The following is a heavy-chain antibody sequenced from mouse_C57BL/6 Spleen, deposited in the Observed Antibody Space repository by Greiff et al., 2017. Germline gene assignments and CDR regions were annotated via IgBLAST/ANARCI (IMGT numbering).Heavy chain of an antibody. Sequence: QVQLKQPGAELVRPGSSVKLSCKASGYTFTSYWMHWVKQRPVQGLDWIGNIDPCGGDTHYKEKFKDKATVTVDKSCSTAYMQLSSLTSEDSAVYYCATYCRNYAFSVSYWGQGTLVTVSA. J-gene: IGHJ3*01. D-gene: IGHD2-5*01. CDR2: IDPCGGDT. CDR3: ATYCRNYAFSVSY. V-gene: IGHV1-52*01. CDR1: GYTFTSYW.